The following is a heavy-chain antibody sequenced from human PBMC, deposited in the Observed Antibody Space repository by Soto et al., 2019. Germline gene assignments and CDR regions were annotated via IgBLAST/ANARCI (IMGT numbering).Heavy chain of an antibody. D-gene: IGHD6-13*01. CDR3: VRQGQQMAYIDN. CDR2: IYYRGST. J-gene: IGHJ4*02. Sequence: PSETLSLTCTVSGGSISSYYWSWIRQPPGKGLEWIGYIYYRGSTNYNPSLKSRVTISKETSKNQFYLKLNSVTAADTDVYYCVRQGQQMAYIDNWCQAKQVSVS. V-gene: IGHV4-59*08. CDR1: GGSISSYY.